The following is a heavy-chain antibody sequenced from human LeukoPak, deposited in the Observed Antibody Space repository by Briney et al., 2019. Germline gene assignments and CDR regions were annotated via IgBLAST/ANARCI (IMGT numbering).Heavy chain of an antibody. V-gene: IGHV3-48*01. CDR3: ARASPVTTGTKYYYYYMDV. Sequence: GGSLRLSCAASGFTFSSYSMNWVRQAPGKGLEWVSYIISSSSTIYYADSVKGRFTISRDNAKNSLYLQMNSLRAEDTAVYYCARASPVTTGTKYYYYYMDVWGKGTTVTVSS. D-gene: IGHD4-17*01. CDR2: IISSSSTI. CDR1: GFTFSSYS. J-gene: IGHJ6*03.